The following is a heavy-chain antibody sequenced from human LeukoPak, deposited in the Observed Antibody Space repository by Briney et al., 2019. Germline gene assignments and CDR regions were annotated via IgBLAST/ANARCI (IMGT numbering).Heavy chain of an antibody. V-gene: IGHV3-48*03. CDR2: ISSSGSTI. J-gene: IGHJ1*01. CDR1: GFTFSSYE. D-gene: IGHD1-26*01. Sequence: GGSLRLSCAASGFTFSSYEMNWVRQAPGKGLEWVSYISSSGSTIYYADSVKGRFTISRDNAKNSLYLQMNSLRAEDTAVYYCARVGGSYGFLRHKPRYFQHWGQGTLVTVSS. CDR3: ARVGGSYGFLRHKPRYFQH.